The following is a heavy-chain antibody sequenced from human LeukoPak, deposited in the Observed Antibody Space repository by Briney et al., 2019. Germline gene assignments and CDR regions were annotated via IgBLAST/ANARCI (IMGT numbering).Heavy chain of an antibody. CDR2: IWYDGSHK. CDR3: ARISGWYFDAFDI. J-gene: IGHJ3*02. CDR1: GFTFSSYA. V-gene: IGHV3-33*03. D-gene: IGHD6-19*01. Sequence: GGSLRLSCAASGFTFSSYAMHWVRQAPGKGLEWVAVIWYDGSHKYYADSVKGRFTISRDNAKNSLYLQMNSLRAEDTAVYYCARISGWYFDAFDIWGQGTMVTVSS.